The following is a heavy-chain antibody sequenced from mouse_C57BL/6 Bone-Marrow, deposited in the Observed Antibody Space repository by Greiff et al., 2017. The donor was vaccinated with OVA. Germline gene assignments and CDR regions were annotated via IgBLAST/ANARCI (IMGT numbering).Heavy chain of an antibody. D-gene: IGHD1-1*01. J-gene: IGHJ1*03. Sequence: VKLMESGPGLVQPSQSLSITCTVSGFSLTSYGVHWVRQSPGKGLEWLGVIWSGGSTDYNAAFISRLSISKDNSKSQVFFKMNSLQADDTAIYYCASYYGSSYGYWYFDVWGTGTTVTVSS. CDR2: IWSGGST. CDR1: GFSLTSYG. V-gene: IGHV2-2*01. CDR3: ASYYGSSYGYWYFDV.